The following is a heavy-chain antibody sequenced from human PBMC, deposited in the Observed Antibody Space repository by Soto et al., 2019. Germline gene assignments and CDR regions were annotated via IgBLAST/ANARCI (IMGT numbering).Heavy chain of an antibody. CDR1: GGSISSSSYY. J-gene: IGHJ4*02. Sequence: PSETLSLTCTVSGGSISSSSYYWGWIRQPPEKGLEWIGSIYYSGSTYYNPSLKSRVTISVDTSKNQFSLKLSSVTAADTAVYYCASLNHDILTGYYYYFDYWGQGTLVTVSS. CDR3: ASLNHDILTGYYYYFDY. D-gene: IGHD3-9*01. V-gene: IGHV4-39*01. CDR2: IYYSGST.